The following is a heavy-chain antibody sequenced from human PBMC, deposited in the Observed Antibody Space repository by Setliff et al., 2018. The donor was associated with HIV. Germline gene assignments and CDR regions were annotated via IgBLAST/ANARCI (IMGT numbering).Heavy chain of an antibody. Sequence: PSETLSLTCTVSGGPMTTHFWSWIRQPPGKRLEWIGSVYHSGSTNYNPSLKSRVTISLDTSENQFSLNLNSVTAADTAVYYCARDISEGFFLERASEHWSQGTLVTVSS. CDR2: VYHSGST. V-gene: IGHV4-59*11. D-gene: IGHD3-3*01. J-gene: IGHJ1*01. CDR3: ARDISEGFFLERASEH. CDR1: GGPMTTHF.